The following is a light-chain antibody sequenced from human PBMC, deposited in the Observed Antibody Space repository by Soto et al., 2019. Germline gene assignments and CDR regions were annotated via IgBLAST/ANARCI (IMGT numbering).Light chain of an antibody. V-gene: IGKV3-11*01. CDR2: AAS. CDR3: PPRTTRPPVT. CDR1: QSVTTR. J-gene: IGKJ5*01. Sequence: EIVLTQSPATPSLSPGEGATLSCRASQSVTTRLAWYPQKPGQAPRLLIYAASTRAPGIPARFSGSGSATDSTLSISSLEPEDGAIYYCPPRTTRPPVTFGPGTRLEI.